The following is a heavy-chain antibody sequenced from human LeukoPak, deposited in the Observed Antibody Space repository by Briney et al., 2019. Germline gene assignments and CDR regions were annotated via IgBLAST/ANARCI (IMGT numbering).Heavy chain of an antibody. CDR2: IYYSGST. D-gene: IGHD3-22*01. J-gene: IGHJ4*02. CDR3: ARGYDSSSWYYFDY. CDR1: SGSISSYY. V-gene: IGHV4-59*01. Sequence: SETLSLTCTVSSGSISSYYWSWIRQPPGKGLEWIGYIYYSGSTNYNPSLKSRVTISVDTSKNQFSLKLSSVTAADTAVYYCARGYDSSSWYYFDYWGQGTLVTVSS.